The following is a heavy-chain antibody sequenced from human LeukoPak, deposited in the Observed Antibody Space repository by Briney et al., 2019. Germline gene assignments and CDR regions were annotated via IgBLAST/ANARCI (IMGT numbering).Heavy chain of an antibody. J-gene: IGHJ4*02. V-gene: IGHV5-51*01. CDR1: GYRFATYW. Sequence: GESLKISCQGSGYRFATYWLGRVRQMPGKGLEWMGIIYPGDSDTRYSPAFQGQVTISADESISTAYLQWSSLKASDTAMYYCARHPSSSSRDRFDYWGQGTLVTVSS. D-gene: IGHD6-13*01. CDR3: ARHPSSSSRDRFDY. CDR2: IYPGDSDT.